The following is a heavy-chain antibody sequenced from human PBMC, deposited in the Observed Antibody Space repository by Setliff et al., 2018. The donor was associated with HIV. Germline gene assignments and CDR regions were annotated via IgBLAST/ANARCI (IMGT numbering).Heavy chain of an antibody. CDR2: IKQDGSEK. CDR1: GFTFSHYY. V-gene: IGHV3-7*01. D-gene: IGHD2-8*01. Sequence: PGGSLRLSCAASGFTFSHYYMSWIRQAPGKGLEWVANIKQDGSEKYYVDSVKGRFTISRDNAKNSLYLQMNSLRAEDTAVYYCAREWNGGYDYWGQGTLVTVSS. J-gene: IGHJ4*02. CDR3: AREWNGGYDY.